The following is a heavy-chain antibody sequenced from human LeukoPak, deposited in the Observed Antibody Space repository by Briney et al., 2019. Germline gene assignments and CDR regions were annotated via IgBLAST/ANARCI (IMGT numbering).Heavy chain of an antibody. V-gene: IGHV4-34*01. Sequence: PETLSLTCAVYGGSFSGYYWSWIRQPPGKGLEWIGEINHSGSTNYNPSLKSRVTISVDTSKNQFSLKLSSVTAADTAVYYCARTPAGGSFLYYWGQGTLVTVSS. CDR1: GGSFSGYY. J-gene: IGHJ4*02. CDR2: INHSGST. D-gene: IGHD1-26*01. CDR3: ARTPAGGSFLYY.